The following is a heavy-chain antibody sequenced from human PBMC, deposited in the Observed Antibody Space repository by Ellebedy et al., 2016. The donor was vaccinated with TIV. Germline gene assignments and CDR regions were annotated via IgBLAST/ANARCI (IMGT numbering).Heavy chain of an antibody. Sequence: MPGGSLRLSCTVSGGSLSSHFWSWIRQPPRKGLEWIGRIYDTGVTNYSPSLKSRVTMSIDTSKNQFSLQLSSVTAADTAVYYCVRGTGDNMIGLKGWFDPWGQGTLVTVSS. J-gene: IGHJ5*02. CDR3: VRGTGDNMIGLKGWFDP. V-gene: IGHV4-59*11. D-gene: IGHD3-16*01. CDR2: IYDTGVT. CDR1: GGSLSSHF.